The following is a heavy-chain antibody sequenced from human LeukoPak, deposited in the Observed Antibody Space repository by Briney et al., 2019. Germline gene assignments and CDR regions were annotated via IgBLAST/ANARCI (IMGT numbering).Heavy chain of an antibody. CDR2: IYPGDSDT. J-gene: IGHJ4*02. D-gene: IGHD6-19*01. Sequence: GESLKISCKGSGYSFTSYWIGWVRQMPGKGLEWMGIIYPGDSDTRYSPSFQGQVTISADKSISTAYLQWSSLKASDTAMYYCARLGAERLASGGYYFDYWGQGTLVTVSS. CDR3: ARLGAERLASGGYYFDY. CDR1: GYSFTSYW. V-gene: IGHV5-51*01.